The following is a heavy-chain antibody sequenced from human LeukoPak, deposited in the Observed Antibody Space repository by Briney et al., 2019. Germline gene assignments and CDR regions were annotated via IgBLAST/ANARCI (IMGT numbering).Heavy chain of an antibody. CDR1: GYSISSGYY. D-gene: IGHD3-10*01. V-gene: IGHV4-38-2*01. CDR3: ASIHAPYGSGSYSDY. Sequence: PSETLSLTCAVSGYSISSGYYWGWIRQPPGKGLEWIGSIYHSGSTYYNPSLKSRVTISVDTSKNQFSLKLSSVTAADTAVYYCASIHAPYGSGSYSDYWGQGTLVTVSS. CDR2: IYHSGST. J-gene: IGHJ4*02.